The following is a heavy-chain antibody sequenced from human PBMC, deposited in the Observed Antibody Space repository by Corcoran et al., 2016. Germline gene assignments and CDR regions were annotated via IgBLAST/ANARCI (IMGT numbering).Heavy chain of an antibody. J-gene: IGHJ5*02. V-gene: IGHV3-30*18. CDR3: AKMGIYYDSSGSNWFDP. D-gene: IGHD3-22*01. CDR1: GFTFSSYG. Sequence: QVQLVESGGGVVQPGRSLRLSCAASGFTFSSYGMHWVRQAPGKGLEWVAVISYDGSNKYYADSVKGRFTISRDNSKNTLYPQMNSLRAEETAVYYCAKMGIYYDSSGSNWFDPWGQGTLVTVSS. CDR2: ISYDGSNK.